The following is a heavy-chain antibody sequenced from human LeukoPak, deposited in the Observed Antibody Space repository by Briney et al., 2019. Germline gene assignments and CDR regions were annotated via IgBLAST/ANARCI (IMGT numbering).Heavy chain of an antibody. Sequence: SETLSLTCTVSGTSISSYYWNWIRQPAGKGLEWIGRIQTSGSTTYNPSLKSRVTMSLDTSKNQFSLKLTSVTAADTAVYYCARERASHWNDGWFDPWGQGTLVTVSS. CDR1: GTSISSYY. V-gene: IGHV4-4*07. CDR3: ARERASHWNDGWFDP. D-gene: IGHD1-1*01. J-gene: IGHJ5*01. CDR2: IQTSGST.